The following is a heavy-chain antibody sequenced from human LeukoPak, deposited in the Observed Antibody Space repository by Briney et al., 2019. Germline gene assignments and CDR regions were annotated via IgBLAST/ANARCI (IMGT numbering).Heavy chain of an antibody. CDR3: ARGPRAAAGIGLLPHVDP. CDR1: GGTFSSYD. CDR2: MNPNSGNT. V-gene: IGHV1-8*03. D-gene: IGHD6-13*01. J-gene: IGHJ5*02. Sequence: GASVKVSCKASGGTFSSYDISWVRQATGQGLEWMGWMNPNSGNTGYAQKFQGRVTITRNTSISTAYMELSSLRSEDTAVYYCARGPRAAAGIGLLPHVDPWGQGTLVTVSS.